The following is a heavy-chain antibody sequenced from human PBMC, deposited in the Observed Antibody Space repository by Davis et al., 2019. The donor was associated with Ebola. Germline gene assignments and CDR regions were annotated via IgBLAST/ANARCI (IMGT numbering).Heavy chain of an antibody. Sequence: GESLRLSCAASGFTFSSYAMSWVRQAPGKGLEWVGRIKSKTDGGTTDYAAPVKGRFTISRDDSKNTLYLQMNSLKTEDTAVYYCTTDGRIVATSDDYWGQGTLVTVSS. V-gene: IGHV3-15*01. CDR1: GFTFSSYA. J-gene: IGHJ4*02. D-gene: IGHD5-12*01. CDR3: TTDGRIVATSDDY. CDR2: IKSKTDGGTT.